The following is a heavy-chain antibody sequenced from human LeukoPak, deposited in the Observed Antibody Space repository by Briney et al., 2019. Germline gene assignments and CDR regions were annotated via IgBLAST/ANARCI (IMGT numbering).Heavy chain of an antibody. Sequence: GGSLRLSCVASGLIFSTCGMHWLRQAPGKGLEWLTHIRYDESPTYYADSVKGRFTISGENSKNTLYLQMNSLRGEDTAVYYCAKQMMERQQYYYMDVWGKGTSVTVSS. J-gene: IGHJ6*03. V-gene: IGHV3-30*02. CDR2: IRYDESPT. D-gene: IGHD6-13*01. CDR1: GLIFSTCG. CDR3: AKQMMERQQYYYMDV.